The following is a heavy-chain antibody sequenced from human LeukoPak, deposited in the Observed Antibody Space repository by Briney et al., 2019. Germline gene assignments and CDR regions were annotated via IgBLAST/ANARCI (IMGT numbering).Heavy chain of an antibody. CDR3: TTGDFWSGYYLFPWDQSPVDR. CDR1: GDSVSSNSAA. Sequence: SQTLSLTCAISGDSVSSNSAAWNWIRQSPSRGLEWLGRTYYRSKWYNDYAVSVKSRITINPDTSKNQFSLQLNSVTPEDTAVYYCTTGDFWSGYYLFPWDQSPVDRWGQGTLVTVSS. CDR2: TYYRSKWYN. D-gene: IGHD3-3*01. V-gene: IGHV6-1*01. J-gene: IGHJ4*02.